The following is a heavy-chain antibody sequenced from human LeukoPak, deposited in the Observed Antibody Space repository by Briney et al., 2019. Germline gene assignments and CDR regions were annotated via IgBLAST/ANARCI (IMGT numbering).Heavy chain of an antibody. CDR2: ISSSGSTI. Sequence: PGGSLRLSCAASGFTFSDYYMSCIRQAPGKGLEWVSYISSSGSTIYYADSVKGRFTISRDNAKNSLYLQMNSLRAEDTAVYYCARSDPSMIVGAFDIWGQGTMVTVSS. CDR1: GFTFSDYY. CDR3: ARSDPSMIVGAFDI. J-gene: IGHJ3*02. D-gene: IGHD3-22*01. V-gene: IGHV3-11*04.